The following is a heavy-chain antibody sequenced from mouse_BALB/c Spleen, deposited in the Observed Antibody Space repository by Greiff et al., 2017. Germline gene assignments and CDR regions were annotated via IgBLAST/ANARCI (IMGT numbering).Heavy chain of an antibody. CDR3: ARSSWSVAY. J-gene: IGHJ3*01. CDR2: INPGSGGT. V-gene: IGHV1-54*01. Sequence: VQLQQSGAELVRPGTSVKVSCKASGYAFTNYLIEWVKQRPGQGLEWIGVINPGSGGTNYNEKFKGKATLTADKSSSTAYMQRSSLTSDDSAVYFCARSSWSVAYWSQGTLVTVSA. CDR1: GYAFTNYL.